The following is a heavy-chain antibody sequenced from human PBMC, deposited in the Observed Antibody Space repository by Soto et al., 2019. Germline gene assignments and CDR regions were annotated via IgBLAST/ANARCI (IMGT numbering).Heavy chain of an antibody. CDR1: GFTFSSYA. CDR2: ISSNGGST. J-gene: IGHJ4*02. V-gene: IGHV3-64*01. CDR3: ARLIPIAAAFDY. Sequence: EVQLVESGGGLVQPGGSLRLSCAASGFTFSSYAMHWVRQAPGKGLEYVSAISSNGGSTHYANSGKGRFTISRDNSKNTLYLQMARLRAEDMAVYYCARLIPIAAAFDYWGQGTLVTVSS. D-gene: IGHD6-13*01.